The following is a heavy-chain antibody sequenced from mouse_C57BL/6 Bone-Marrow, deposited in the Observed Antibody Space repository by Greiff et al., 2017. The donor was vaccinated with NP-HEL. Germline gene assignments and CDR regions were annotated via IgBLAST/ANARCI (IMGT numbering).Heavy chain of an antibody. J-gene: IGHJ3*01. CDR1: GYTFTSYW. D-gene: IGHD2-10*01. Sequence: VQLQQPGAELVKPGASVKLSCKASGYTFTSYWMHWVKQRPGQGLEWIGMIHPNSGSTNYNEKFKSKATLTVDKSSITAYMQLSSLTSEDSAVYYCARRLLWYPFAYWGQGTLVTVSA. CDR3: ARRLLWYPFAY. V-gene: IGHV1-64*01. CDR2: IHPNSGST.